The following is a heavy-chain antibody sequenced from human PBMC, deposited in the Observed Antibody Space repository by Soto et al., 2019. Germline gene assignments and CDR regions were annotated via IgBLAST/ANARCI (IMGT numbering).Heavy chain of an antibody. CDR2: IIPMFGSA. Sequence: QVQLVQSGADVRKPGSSVKVSCKASGGTFRTHGISWVRQAPGQGLEWMGGIIPMFGSANYAQKFQGRVTITADESTSTAYMELRSLRYADTAVYYCAGYSSGWYNFDDWGQGTVVTVSS. J-gene: IGHJ4*02. CDR3: AGYSSGWYNFDD. D-gene: IGHD6-19*01. V-gene: IGHV1-69*01. CDR1: GGTFRTHG.